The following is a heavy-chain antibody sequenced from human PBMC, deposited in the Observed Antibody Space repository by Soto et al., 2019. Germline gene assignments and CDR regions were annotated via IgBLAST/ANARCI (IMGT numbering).Heavy chain of an antibody. J-gene: IGHJ4*02. CDR3: AKVSRKGSAIDFDY. Sequence: QVQLVXSGAELKKPGASVKVSCKASGYTFSNYDMNWVRQATGQGPEWIGWVNPNNGDTGYAQKFQGRVTLTTDISTTTAYMELTSLRSEDTAIYYCAKVSRKGSAIDFDYWGQGTLITVSS. D-gene: IGHD3-10*01. CDR1: GYTFSNYD. V-gene: IGHV1-8*01. CDR2: VNPNNGDT.